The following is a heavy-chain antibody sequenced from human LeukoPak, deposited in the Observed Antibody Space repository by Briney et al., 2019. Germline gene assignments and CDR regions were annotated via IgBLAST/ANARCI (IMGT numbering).Heavy chain of an antibody. CDR3: ARGCGRDGYNCGDY. CDR1: GFTFSSYA. J-gene: IGHJ4*02. D-gene: IGHD5-24*01. Sequence: PGGSLRLSCAASGFTFSSYAMHWVRQAPGKGLEWVAVISYDGSNKYYADSVKGRFTISRDNSKNTLYLQMNSLRAEDTAVYYCARGCGRDGYNCGDYWGQGTLVTVSS. V-gene: IGHV3-30*04. CDR2: ISYDGSNK.